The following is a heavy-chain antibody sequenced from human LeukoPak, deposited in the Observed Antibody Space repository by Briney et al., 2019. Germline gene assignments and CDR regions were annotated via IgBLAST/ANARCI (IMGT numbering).Heavy chain of an antibody. D-gene: IGHD3-22*01. V-gene: IGHV3-30*04. CDR2: ISYDANDK. Sequence: GGSLRLSCAASGFTFSNYAMHWVRQAPGKGLEWVAVISYDANDKYYAASEKGRFTISRDNSKNTLYLQMNNLRAEDTAVYYCARDVSVVVLSSTPTQIDYWGQGTLVTVSS. J-gene: IGHJ4*02. CDR1: GFTFSNYA. CDR3: ARDVSVVVLSSTPTQIDY.